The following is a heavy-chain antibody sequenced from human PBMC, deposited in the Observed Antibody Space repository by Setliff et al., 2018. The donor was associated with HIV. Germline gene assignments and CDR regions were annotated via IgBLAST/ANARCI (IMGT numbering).Heavy chain of an antibody. CDR2: ISSSRSYI. J-gene: IGHJ4*02. V-gene: IGHV3-21*01. CDR1: GFTFSSYS. D-gene: IGHD3-22*01. CDR3: ASGVPREYYDSSGSSMYDY. Sequence: PGGSLRLSCAASGFTFSSYSMNWVRQAPGKGLEWVSSISSSRSYIYYADSVTGRFTISRDNSRNTLYLQMNSLRAEDTAVYYCASGVPREYYDSSGSSMYDYWGRGTLVTVSS.